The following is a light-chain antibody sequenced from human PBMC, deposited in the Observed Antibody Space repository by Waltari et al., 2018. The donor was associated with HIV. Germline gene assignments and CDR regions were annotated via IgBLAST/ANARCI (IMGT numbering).Light chain of an antibody. CDR2: LGS. J-gene: IGKJ1*01. V-gene: IGKV2-28*01. CDR1: QSLLHSNGYKY. CDR3: RQALQTPWT. Sequence: DIVMTQSPLSLSVSPGEPASISCRSSQSLLHSNGYKYLDWYLQKPGQSPQLLIFLGSNRASGVPDRFRGSGSGTDFTLKIARVEAEDVGIYYCRQALQTPWTFDQGTKVEIK.